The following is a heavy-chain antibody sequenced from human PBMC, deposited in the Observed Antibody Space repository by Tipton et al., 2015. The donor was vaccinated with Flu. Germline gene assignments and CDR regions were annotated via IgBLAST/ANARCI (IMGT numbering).Heavy chain of an antibody. J-gene: IGHJ6*02. D-gene: IGHD5-18*01. CDR1: GFKFTDHY. CDR2: STNRPKGYTT. CDR3: ATRIRGYIYGMDV. Sequence: VQLVQSGGGLVQPGGSLRLSCAAFGFKFTDHYMDWVRQAPGKALEWLGRSTNRPKGYTTDYAASVKGRFTISRDDSTNSLYLQMNSLKTEDTAVYYCATRIRGYIYGMDVWGQGTTVTVSS. V-gene: IGHV3-72*01.